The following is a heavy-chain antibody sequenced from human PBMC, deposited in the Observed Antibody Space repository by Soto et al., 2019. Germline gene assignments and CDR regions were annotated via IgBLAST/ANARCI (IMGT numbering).Heavy chain of an antibody. CDR3: ARGGPWSGYDSFDY. V-gene: IGHV4-39*07. CDR2: IYYSGST. Sequence: SETLSLTCTVSGGSISSSSYYWGWIRQPPGKGLEWIGSIYYSGSTYYNPSLKSRVTISVDTSKNQFSLKLSSVTAADTAVYYCARGGPWSGYDSFDYWGQGTLVTVSS. J-gene: IGHJ4*02. CDR1: GGSISSSSYY. D-gene: IGHD5-12*01.